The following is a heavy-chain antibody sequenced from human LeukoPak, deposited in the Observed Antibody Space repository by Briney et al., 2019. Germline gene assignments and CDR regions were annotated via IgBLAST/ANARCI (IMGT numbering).Heavy chain of an antibody. CDR3: ARPDYYDSSGFQVMYNWFDP. D-gene: IGHD3-22*01. CDR1: GYTFTSYY. J-gene: IGHJ5*02. Sequence: GASVKVSCKASGYTFTSYYMHWVRQAPGQGLEWMGWINTNTGNPTYAQGFTGRFVFSLDTSVSTAYLQISSLKAEDTAVYYCARPDYYDSSGFQVMYNWFDPWGQGTLVTVSS. V-gene: IGHV7-4-1*02. CDR2: INTNTGNP.